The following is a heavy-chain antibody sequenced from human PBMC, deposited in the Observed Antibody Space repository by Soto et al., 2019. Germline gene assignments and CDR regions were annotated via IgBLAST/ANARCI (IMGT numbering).Heavy chain of an antibody. CDR3: AIATTYYYDSSGSPHAFDI. V-gene: IGHV1-69*06. Sequence: QVQLVQSGAEVKKPGSSVKVSCKASGGTFSSYAISWVRQAPGQGLEWMGGIIPIFGTANYAQKFQGRVTITADKSTSTAYMELSSLRSEDTAVYYCAIATTYYYDSSGSPHAFDIWGQGTMVTVSS. J-gene: IGHJ3*02. CDR1: GGTFSSYA. D-gene: IGHD3-22*01. CDR2: IIPIFGTA.